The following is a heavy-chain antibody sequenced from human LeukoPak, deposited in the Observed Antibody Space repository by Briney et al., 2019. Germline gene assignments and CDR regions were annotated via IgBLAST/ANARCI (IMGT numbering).Heavy chain of an antibody. Sequence: GGSLRLPCAASGFTFDDYAMHWVRQAPGKGLEWVSGISWNSGSIGYADSVKGRFTISRDNAKNSLYLQMNSLRAEDTALYYCAKDRTRSSSWYGEFDYWGQGTLVTVSS. CDR3: AKDRTRSSSWYGEFDY. J-gene: IGHJ4*02. V-gene: IGHV3-9*01. CDR1: GFTFDDYA. CDR2: ISWNSGSI. D-gene: IGHD6-13*01.